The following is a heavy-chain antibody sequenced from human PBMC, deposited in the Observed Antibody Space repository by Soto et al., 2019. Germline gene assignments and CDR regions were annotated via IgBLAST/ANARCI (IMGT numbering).Heavy chain of an antibody. CDR1: GFTFSDHY. Sequence: PGGSLRLSCAASGFTFSDHYMSWIRQAPGKGLEWVSYISSSATAMYYADSVKGRFTISRDNAKNSLYLHMNSLRAEDTAVYYCARRTPTTSGTFDFWGQGILVTVPS. CDR3: ARRTPTTSGTFDF. J-gene: IGHJ4*02. D-gene: IGHD1-1*01. V-gene: IGHV3-11*01. CDR2: ISSSATAM.